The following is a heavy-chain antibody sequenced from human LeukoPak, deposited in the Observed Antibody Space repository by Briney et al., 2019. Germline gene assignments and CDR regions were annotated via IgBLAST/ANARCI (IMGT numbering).Heavy chain of an antibody. J-gene: IGHJ4*02. Sequence: GGSLRLSCAASGFTFSTLAVHWVRQAPAKGLEWVAMIWFDGKTTYYVNSVKGRFTISRDNSKNTVDLRMDSLRAEDTAVYYCTRGPPSSGWSLDYWGQGILVTVSS. CDR1: GFTFSTLA. V-gene: IGHV3-33*01. CDR2: IWFDGKTT. D-gene: IGHD6-19*01. CDR3: TRGPPSSGWSLDY.